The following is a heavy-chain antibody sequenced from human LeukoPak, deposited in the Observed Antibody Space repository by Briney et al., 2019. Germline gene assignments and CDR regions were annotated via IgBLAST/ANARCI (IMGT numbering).Heavy chain of an antibody. V-gene: IGHV3-21*01. D-gene: IGHD2/OR15-2a*01. J-gene: IGHJ6*04. CDR2: ISSSSSYI. CDR3: ARAVNPPAYFVFMDV. CDR1: GFTFSSYS. Sequence: GGSLRFSCAASGFTFSSYSMNWVRQAPGKGLEWVSPISSSSSYIYYADSVKGRFTISRDNAKNSLYLQMNSLRAEDTAVYYCARAVNPPAYFVFMDVWGKGTTVTVSS.